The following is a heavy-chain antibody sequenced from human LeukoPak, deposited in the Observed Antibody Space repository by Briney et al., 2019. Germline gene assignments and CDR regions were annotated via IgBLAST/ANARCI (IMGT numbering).Heavy chain of an antibody. Sequence: GGSLRLSCEASGFTFGSHAMYWVRQAPGKGLEWVAGIFGSGGSPHYADSVKDRFTISRDNSRNTVYLQINSLRADDTAVYYCGKTTVGYSSGQKPAWPVDYWGQGTLVTVSS. D-gene: IGHD5-18*01. CDR3: GKTTVGYSSGQKPAWPVDY. J-gene: IGHJ4*02. CDR2: IFGSGGSP. V-gene: IGHV3-23*01. CDR1: GFTFGSHA.